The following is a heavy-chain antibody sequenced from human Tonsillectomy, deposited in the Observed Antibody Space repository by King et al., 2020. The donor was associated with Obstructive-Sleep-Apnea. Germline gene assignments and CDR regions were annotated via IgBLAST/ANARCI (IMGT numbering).Heavy chain of an antibody. J-gene: IGHJ2*01. CDR1: GFTVSSNY. D-gene: IGHD3-22*01. Sequence: VQLVESGGGLVQPGGSLRLSCAASGFTVSSNYMNWVRQAPGKGLEWVSLIYSGGKTYYADSVKGRFTISRDDSKNTLYLQVNSLRAEDTAVYYCASFRKGLLLSYWYFDLWGRGTLVTVSS. CDR3: ASFRKGLLLSYWYFDL. CDR2: IYSGGKT. V-gene: IGHV3-66*01.